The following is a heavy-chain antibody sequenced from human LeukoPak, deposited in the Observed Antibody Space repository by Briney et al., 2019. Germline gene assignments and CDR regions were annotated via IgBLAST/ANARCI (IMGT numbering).Heavy chain of an antibody. V-gene: IGHV3-33*06. J-gene: IGHJ4*02. Sequence: PGGSLRLSCAASGFTFSSYGMHWVRQAPGKGLEWVAVIWYDGSNKYYADSVKGRFTISRDNSKNTLYLQMNSLRAEDTAVYYCAKAAYYDSSGYYRYWGQGTLVTVSS. CDR3: AKAAYYDSSGYYRY. D-gene: IGHD3-22*01. CDR2: IWYDGSNK. CDR1: GFTFSSYG.